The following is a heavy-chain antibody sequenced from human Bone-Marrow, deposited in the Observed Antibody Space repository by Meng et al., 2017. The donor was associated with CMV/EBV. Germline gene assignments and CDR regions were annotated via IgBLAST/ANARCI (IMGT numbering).Heavy chain of an antibody. Sequence: SETLSLTCTVSGGSISSGDYYWTWIRQHPGKGLEWIGEINHSGSTNYNPSLKSRVTISVDTSKNQFSLKLSSVTAADTAVYYCARSGGPLEGDYWGQGTLVTVSS. CDR2: INHSGST. CDR3: ARSGGPLEGDY. J-gene: IGHJ4*02. CDR1: GGSISSGDYY. V-gene: IGHV4-39*07. D-gene: IGHD1-26*01.